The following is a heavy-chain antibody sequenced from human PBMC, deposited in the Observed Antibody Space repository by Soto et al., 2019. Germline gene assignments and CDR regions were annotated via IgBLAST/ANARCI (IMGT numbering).Heavy chain of an antibody. Sequence: SEPLSLTCSVSGGSVSNKTYYWSWIRQPPGKRLEWIGYVYYSGTTNYNPSLKSRVTISVDLSKYQFSLRLSSVTTADTALYYCSRTTAVPNTLRSRYFFDYWGQGTLVTVSS. CDR3: SRTTAVPNTLRSRYFFDY. J-gene: IGHJ4*02. CDR1: GGSVSNKTYY. V-gene: IGHV4-61*01. D-gene: IGHD4-17*01. CDR2: VYYSGTT.